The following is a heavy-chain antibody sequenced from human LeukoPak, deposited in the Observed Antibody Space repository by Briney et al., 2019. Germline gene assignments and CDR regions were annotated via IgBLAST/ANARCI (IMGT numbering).Heavy chain of an antibody. CDR3: AKYQNYAMYNWFDP. CDR1: GGSISNYY. V-gene: IGHV4-59*01. Sequence: PSETLSLTCNVSGGSISNYYWSWIRQPPGKGLEWIGYIYYSGSTNYNPSLKSRVTISVDTSKNQFSLTLTSVTSADTAMYYCAKYQNYAMYNWFDPWGRGTLVTVSS. CDR2: IYYSGST. J-gene: IGHJ5*02. D-gene: IGHD1-7*01.